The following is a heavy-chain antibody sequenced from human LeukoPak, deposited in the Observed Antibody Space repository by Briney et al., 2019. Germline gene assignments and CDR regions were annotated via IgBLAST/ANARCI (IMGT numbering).Heavy chain of an antibody. Sequence: SETLSLTCAVSGGSISSSDWWSWIRQPPGKGLEWIGYIYYSGSTNYNPSLKNRVIISVDTSKNQFSLKLSSVTAADTAVYYCAREVRYSFDYWGQGTLVTVSS. CDR1: GGSISSSDW. CDR3: AREVRYSFDY. J-gene: IGHJ4*02. V-gene: IGHV4-61*01. D-gene: IGHD3-9*01. CDR2: IYYSGST.